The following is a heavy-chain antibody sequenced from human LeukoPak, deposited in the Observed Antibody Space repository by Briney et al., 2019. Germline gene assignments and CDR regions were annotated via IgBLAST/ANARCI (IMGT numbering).Heavy chain of an antibody. J-gene: IGHJ6*03. Sequence: GSSVKVSCKASGGTFSSYAISRVRQAPGQGLEWMGRIIPIFGTANYAQKFQGRVTITTDESTSTAYMELSSLRSEDTAVYYCAAGLITMIVVDGDYYYYMDVWGKGTTVTVSS. V-gene: IGHV1-69*05. CDR2: IIPIFGTA. D-gene: IGHD3-22*01. CDR1: GGTFSSYA. CDR3: AAGLITMIVVDGDYYYYMDV.